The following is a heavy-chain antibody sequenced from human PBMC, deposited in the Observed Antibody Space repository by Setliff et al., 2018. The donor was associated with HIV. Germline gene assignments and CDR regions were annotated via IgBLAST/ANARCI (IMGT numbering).Heavy chain of an antibody. CDR2: ISWNSGSI. V-gene: IGHV3-9*03. J-gene: IGHJ2*01. D-gene: IGHD1-26*01. Sequence: SLRLSCAASGFTFDDYAMHWVRQAPGKGLEWVSGISWNSGSIGYADSVKGRFTISRDNAKNSLYLQMNSLRAEDMALYYCAKDGWELLRWDFDLWGRGTLVTVSS. CDR1: GFTFDDYA. CDR3: AKDGWELLRWDFDL.